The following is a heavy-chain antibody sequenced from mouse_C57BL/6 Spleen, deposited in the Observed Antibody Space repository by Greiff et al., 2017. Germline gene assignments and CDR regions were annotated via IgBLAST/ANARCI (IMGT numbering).Heavy chain of an antibody. CDR3: ARAFPLYYGCSHWYFDV. CDR1: GYTFTSYG. Sequence: VQLQQSGAELARPGASVKLSCKASGYTFTSYGISWVKQRTGQGLEWIGEIYPRSGNTYYNEKFKGKATLTADKSSSTAYMELRSLTSEDSAVYFCARAFPLYYGCSHWYFDVWGTGTTVTVSS. J-gene: IGHJ1*03. V-gene: IGHV1-81*01. D-gene: IGHD1-1*01. CDR2: IYPRSGNT.